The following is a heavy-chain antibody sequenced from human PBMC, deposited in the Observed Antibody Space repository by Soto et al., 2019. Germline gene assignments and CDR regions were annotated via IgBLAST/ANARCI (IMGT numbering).Heavy chain of an antibody. J-gene: IGHJ6*02. CDR2: ISAYNGNT. CDR3: ASFSIAATDPFGMDV. CDR1: GYTFTSYG. V-gene: IGHV1-18*01. Sequence: QVQLVQSGAEVKKPGASVKVSCKASGYTFTSYGISWVRQAPGQGLEWMGWISAYNGNTNYAQKLQGRVTMTTHTSTSTAYMELRSLRSDDTAVYYCASFSIAATDPFGMDVWGPGTTVTVSS. D-gene: IGHD6-13*01.